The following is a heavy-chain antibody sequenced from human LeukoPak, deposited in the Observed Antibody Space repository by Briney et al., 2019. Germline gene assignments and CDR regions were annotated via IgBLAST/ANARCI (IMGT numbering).Heavy chain of an antibody. CDR2: INHSGST. D-gene: IGHD2-15*01. Sequence: PSETLSLTCAVYGGSFSGYYWSWSRQPPGKGLEWIGEINHSGSTNYNPSFKSRVTISVDTSKNQFSLKLSSVTAADTAVYYCARHARYCSGGSCYRRYYYYMDVWGKGTTVTISS. V-gene: IGHV4-34*01. J-gene: IGHJ6*03. CDR1: GGSFSGYY. CDR3: ARHARYCSGGSCYRRYYYYMDV.